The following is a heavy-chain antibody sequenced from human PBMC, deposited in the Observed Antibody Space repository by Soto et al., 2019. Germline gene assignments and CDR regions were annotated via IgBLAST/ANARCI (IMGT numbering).Heavy chain of an antibody. D-gene: IGHD3-22*01. J-gene: IGHJ4*02. CDR2: IKSDGSGT. V-gene: IGHV3-74*01. CDR3: ARGDGDYYDGNGYLGRH. CDR1: RFTFSSYW. Sequence: EVQLVESGGGLVQPGGSLRLSCAASRFTFSSYWMHWVRQAPGKGLVWVSRIKSDGSGTYYADSVKGRLTISRDNAKNTLYLKMNSLRGEDTAVYYCARGDGDYYDGNGYLGRHWGQGTLVTVSS.